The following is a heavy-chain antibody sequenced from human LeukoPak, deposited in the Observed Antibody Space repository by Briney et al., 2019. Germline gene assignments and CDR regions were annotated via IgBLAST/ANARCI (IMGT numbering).Heavy chain of an antibody. Sequence: GGSLRLSCAASGFTFSSYAMSWVRQAPGKGLEWVSAISGSGGSTYYADSVKGRFTISRDNAKNSLYLQMNSLRAEDTAVYYCARVSPEMATISYYFDYWGQGTLVTVSS. V-gene: IGHV3-23*01. CDR1: GFTFSSYA. J-gene: IGHJ4*02. CDR2: ISGSGGST. CDR3: ARVSPEMATISYYFDY. D-gene: IGHD5-24*01.